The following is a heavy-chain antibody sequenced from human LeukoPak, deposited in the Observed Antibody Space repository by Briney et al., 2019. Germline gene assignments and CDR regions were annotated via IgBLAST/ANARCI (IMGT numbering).Heavy chain of an antibody. V-gene: IGHV4-38-2*02. CDR1: SYSISSGYY. CDR2: INHSGST. D-gene: IGHD6-19*01. Sequence: PSETLSLTCTVSSYSISSGYYWGWIRQSPGKGLEWIGSINHSGSTYYNPSLKTRVTISVDTSKNQFSLRLSSVTAADTAVYYCAREGVYSTGWYIFDSWGQGSLVTVSS. J-gene: IGHJ4*02. CDR3: AREGVYSTGWYIFDS.